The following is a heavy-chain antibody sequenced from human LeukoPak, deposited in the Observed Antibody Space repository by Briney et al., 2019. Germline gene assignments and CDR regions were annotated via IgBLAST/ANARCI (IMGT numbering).Heavy chain of an antibody. Sequence: GGSLRLSCAASGFIITTYAMAWVRQAPGKGLEWVAGILGSGTTYYSDSVKGRLTISKDNSKKMVYLQMNSLRVEDTAIYYCAKDLHYNDGRWEFDPWGQGTLVTVSS. V-gene: IGHV3-23*01. D-gene: IGHD5-24*01. J-gene: IGHJ5*02. CDR1: GFIITTYA. CDR2: ILGSGTT. CDR3: AKDLHYNDGRWEFDP.